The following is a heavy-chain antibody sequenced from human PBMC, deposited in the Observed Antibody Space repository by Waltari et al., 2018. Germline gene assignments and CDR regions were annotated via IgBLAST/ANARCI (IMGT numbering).Heavy chain of an antibody. V-gene: IGHV5-51*03. CDR1: GYSFTSYW. CDR3: ARGTGDIVVVPAAVDAFDI. Sequence: EVQLVQSGAEVTKPGESLKISCKGSGYSFTSYWIGWVRQMPGKGLEWMGIIYPGDSDTRYSPSFQGQVTISADKSISTAYLQWSSLKASDTAMYYCARGTGDIVVVPAAVDAFDIWGQGTMVTVSS. CDR2: IYPGDSDT. J-gene: IGHJ3*02. D-gene: IGHD2-2*01.